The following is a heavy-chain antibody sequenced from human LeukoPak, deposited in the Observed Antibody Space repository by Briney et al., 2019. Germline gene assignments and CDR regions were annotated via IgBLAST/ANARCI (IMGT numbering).Heavy chain of an antibody. CDR1: TTFA. Sequence: GGSLRLSCAAFTTFAMSWVRQAPGRALEWVLVMSDRVDKTHYAGSVRGPFTTSTDKSKKTVSMQMNGLRVDDTAVYFCAKVFYTSSFDFSGQGILVTVSP. D-gene: IGHD2/OR15-2a*01. J-gene: IGHJ4*02. V-gene: IGHV3-23*01. CDR2: MSDRVDKT. CDR3: AKVFYTSSFDF.